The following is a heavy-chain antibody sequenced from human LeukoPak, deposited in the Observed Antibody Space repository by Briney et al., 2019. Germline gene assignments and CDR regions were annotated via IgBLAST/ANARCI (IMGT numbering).Heavy chain of an antibody. J-gene: IGHJ4*02. CDR3: ARASGDYYQFDY. V-gene: IGHV4-38-2*02. Sequence: SETLSLTCTVSGYSISSGYLWGWIRQPPGKGLEWIGSIYHSGSTYYNPSLKSRVTISVDTPKNQFSLKLSSVTAADTAVYYCARASGDYYQFDYWGQGTLVTVSS. CDR1: GYSISSGYL. CDR2: IYHSGST. D-gene: IGHD4-17*01.